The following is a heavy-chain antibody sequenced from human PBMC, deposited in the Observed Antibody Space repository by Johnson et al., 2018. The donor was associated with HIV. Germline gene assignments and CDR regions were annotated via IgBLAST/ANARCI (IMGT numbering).Heavy chain of an antibody. V-gene: IGHV3-23*04. J-gene: IGHJ3*02. CDR2: ISGSGGST. D-gene: IGHD3-16*01. CDR3: ARGKAYRDAFDI. CDR1: GFTFSSYG. Sequence: VQLVESGGGVVQPGGSLRLSCAASGFTFSSYGMHWVRQAPGKGLEWVSAISGSGGSTYYADSVKGRFTISRDNSKNTLYLQMNSLRAEDTAVYYCARGKAYRDAFDIWGQGTMVTVSS.